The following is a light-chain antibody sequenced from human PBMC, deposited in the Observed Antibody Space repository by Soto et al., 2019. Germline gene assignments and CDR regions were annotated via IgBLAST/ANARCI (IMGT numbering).Light chain of an antibody. J-gene: IGKJ1*01. CDR2: AAS. CDR3: QQYGSSPGT. V-gene: IGKV3-20*01. Sequence: EIVLTQSPGTLSLSPGERATLSCRASQSVSSSYLAWHQKKPGHATLLLIYAASSRATGIANMFSGSGSGKDFTLTSSRLEPEYLAVYYCQQYGSSPGTFGQGTKVEIK. CDR1: QSVSSSY.